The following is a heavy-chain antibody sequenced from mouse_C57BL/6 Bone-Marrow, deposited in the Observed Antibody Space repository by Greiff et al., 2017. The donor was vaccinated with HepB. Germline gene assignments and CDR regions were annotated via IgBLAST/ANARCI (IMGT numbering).Heavy chain of an antibody. CDR3: AREGGSSYYAMDY. CDR2: ISYDGSN. CDR1: GYSITSGYY. V-gene: IGHV3-6*01. D-gene: IGHD1-1*01. Sequence: EVQRVESGPGLVKPSQSLSLTCSVTGYSITSGYYWNWIRQFPGNKLEWMGYISYDGSNNYNPSLKNRISITRDTSKNQFFLKLNSVTTEDTATYYCAREGGSSYYAMDYWGQGTSVTVSS. J-gene: IGHJ4*01.